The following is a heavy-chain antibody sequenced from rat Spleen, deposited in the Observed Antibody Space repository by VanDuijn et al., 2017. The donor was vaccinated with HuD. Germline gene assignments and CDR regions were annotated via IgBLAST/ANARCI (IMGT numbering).Heavy chain of an antibody. CDR2: INTGNGGT. CDR3: AREAWDLFDS. D-gene: IGHD4-6*01. V-gene: IGHV1-43*01. J-gene: IGHJ2*01. CDR1: GYTFTSYY. Sequence: QVQLQQSGADLAKPGSSVKISCKASGYTFTSYYISWIKQTTGQGLEFIGYINTGNGGTNYNEKLRDKATLTIDKSSSTAFMQLSSLTPDDSAVYYCAREAWDLFDSWGQGVMVTVSS.